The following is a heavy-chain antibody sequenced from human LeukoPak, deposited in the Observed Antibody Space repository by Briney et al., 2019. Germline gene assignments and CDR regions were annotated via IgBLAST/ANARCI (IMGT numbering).Heavy chain of an antibody. Sequence: GGSLTLSCAVSGPTPSNAWMRWVRQAQGKWLEWVGCIKSKADGGTTDYAAPVKGRFTISRDNSKNTLYLQMNSLKTEDTAVYYCTTVQENDYWGQGTLVTVSS. CDR3: TTVQENDY. J-gene: IGHJ4*02. CDR2: IKSKADGGTT. CDR1: GPTPSNAW. V-gene: IGHV3-15*01.